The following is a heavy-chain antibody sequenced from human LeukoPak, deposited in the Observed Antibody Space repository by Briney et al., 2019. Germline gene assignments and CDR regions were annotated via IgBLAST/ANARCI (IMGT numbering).Heavy chain of an antibody. V-gene: IGHV1-2*02. CDR3: ARDPPPTGDGYFDY. CDR2: INPNSGAT. D-gene: IGHD7-27*01. J-gene: IGHJ4*02. CDR1: GYTFTGYY. Sequence: ASVKVSCKASGYTFTGYYMHWVRKAPGQGLEWMGWINPNSGATNYAQKFQDRVTMTRNTSISTAYMELSRLRSDDTAVYFCARDPPPTGDGYFDYWGQGTLVTVSS.